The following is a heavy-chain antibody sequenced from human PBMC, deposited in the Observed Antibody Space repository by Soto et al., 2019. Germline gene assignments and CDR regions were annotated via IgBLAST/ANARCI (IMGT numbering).Heavy chain of an antibody. CDR2: ISSSSSTI. CDR1: GFTFSSYS. J-gene: IGHJ1*01. Sequence: EVQLVESGGGLVQPGGSLRLSCAASGFTFSSYSMNWVRQAPGKGLEWVSYISSSSSTIYYAASVKGRFTISRDNAKNALYLQMNSLRDEDTAVYYCARGYDYGDYELRGYWGQGILVTVSS. V-gene: IGHV3-48*02. D-gene: IGHD4-17*01. CDR3: ARGYDYGDYELRGY.